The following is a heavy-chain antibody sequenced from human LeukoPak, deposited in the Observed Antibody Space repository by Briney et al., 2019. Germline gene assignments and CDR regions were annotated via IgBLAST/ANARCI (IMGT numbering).Heavy chain of an antibody. CDR3: FKQKTAYEILTGYWEYQIDY. V-gene: IGHV3-30*04. J-gene: IGHJ4*02. D-gene: IGHD3-9*01. Sequence: GRFLRLPCAASGNTDSSCAMHWVRQAPGKALEGVGVISYYGSNKFYADSVKGRFTLSRDNSKNTLYLQMNSLGAEDTAVYYFFKQKTAYEILTGYWEYQIDYWGQGTLVTVSS. CDR1: GNTDSSCA. CDR2: ISYYGSNK.